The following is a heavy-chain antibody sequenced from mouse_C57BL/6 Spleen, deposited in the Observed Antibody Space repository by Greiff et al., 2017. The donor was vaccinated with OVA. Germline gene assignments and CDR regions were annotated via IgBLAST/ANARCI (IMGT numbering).Heavy chain of an antibody. V-gene: IGHV2-2*01. CDR3: ARVFLLGVDY. J-gene: IGHJ2*01. CDR1: GFSLTSYG. D-gene: IGHD2-1*01. Sequence: VMLVESGPGLVQPSQSLSITCTVSGFSLTSYGVHWVRQSPGKGLEWLGVIWSGGSTDYNAAFISRLSISKDNSKSQVFFKMNSLQADDTAIYYCARVFLLGVDYWGQGTTLTVSS. CDR2: IWSGGST.